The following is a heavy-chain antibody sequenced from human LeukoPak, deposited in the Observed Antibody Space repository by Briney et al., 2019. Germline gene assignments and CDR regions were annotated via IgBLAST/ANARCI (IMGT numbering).Heavy chain of an antibody. J-gene: IGHJ4*02. Sequence: ASVKVSCKASGGTFSSYAISWVRQAPGQGLEWMGGIIPIFGTANYAQKFQGRVTITTDESTSTAYMELSSLRSEDTAVYYCARGRGGAGQYSSSWYYFDYWGQGTLVTVSS. D-gene: IGHD6-13*01. CDR1: GGTFSSYA. CDR3: ARGRGGAGQYSSSWYYFDY. V-gene: IGHV1-69*05. CDR2: IIPIFGTA.